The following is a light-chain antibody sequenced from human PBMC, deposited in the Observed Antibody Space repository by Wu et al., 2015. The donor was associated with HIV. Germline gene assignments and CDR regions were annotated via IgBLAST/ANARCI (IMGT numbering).Light chain of an antibody. CDR1: QGISSY. V-gene: IGKV1-9*01. J-gene: IGKJ1*01. CDR3: QKYNTAPWT. CDR2: AAS. Sequence: DIQLTQSPSFLSVSVGDRVTITCRASQGISSYLAWYQQQPGKAPKLLIYAASTLQSGVPSRFSGSGSGTEFTLTISSLQPEDFATYYCQKYNTAPWTFGQGTKVE.